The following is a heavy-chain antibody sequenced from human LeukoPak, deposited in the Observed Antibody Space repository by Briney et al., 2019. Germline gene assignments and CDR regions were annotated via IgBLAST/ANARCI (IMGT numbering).Heavy chain of an antibody. CDR3: ARSLAAADYFDY. J-gene: IGHJ4*02. Sequence: GRSLRLSCAASGFTFSSYAMHWVRQAPGKGLEWVAVMSYDGSNNYYADSVKGRFTISRDNSKNTLYLQMNSLRAEDTAVYYCARSLAAADYFDYWGQGTLVSVSS. CDR2: MSYDGSNN. V-gene: IGHV3-30-3*01. D-gene: IGHD6-13*01. CDR1: GFTFSSYA.